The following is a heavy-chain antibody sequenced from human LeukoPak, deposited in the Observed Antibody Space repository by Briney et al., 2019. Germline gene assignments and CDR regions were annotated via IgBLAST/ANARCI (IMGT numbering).Heavy chain of an antibody. D-gene: IGHD3-3*01. Sequence: ASVKVSCKASGYTFTSYGISWVRQAPGQGLEWMGWISAYNGNANYAQKLQGRVTMTTDTSTSTAYMELRSLRSDDTAVYYCARRATIFGVPPHVGDYWGQGTLVTVSS. V-gene: IGHV1-18*01. CDR2: ISAYNGNA. CDR1: GYTFTSYG. J-gene: IGHJ4*02. CDR3: ARRATIFGVPPHVGDY.